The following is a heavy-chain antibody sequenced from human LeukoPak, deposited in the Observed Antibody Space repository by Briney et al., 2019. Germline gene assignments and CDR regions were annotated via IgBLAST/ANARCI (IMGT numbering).Heavy chain of an antibody. D-gene: IGHD5-12*01. CDR3: ASLYSGYEDAFDI. J-gene: IGHJ3*02. Sequence: PGGSLRLSCAASGFTVSSNYMSWVRQAPGKGLEWGSVIYSGGSTYYADSVKGRFTISRDNSKNTLYLQMNSLRAEDTAVYYCASLYSGYEDAFDIWGQGTMVTVSS. CDR2: IYSGGST. V-gene: IGHV3-53*01. CDR1: GFTVSSNY.